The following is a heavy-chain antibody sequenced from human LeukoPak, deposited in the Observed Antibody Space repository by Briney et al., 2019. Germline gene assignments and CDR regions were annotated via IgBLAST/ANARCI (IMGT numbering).Heavy chain of an antibody. CDR2: ITPNTGGT. CDR1: GYTFTDYY. CDR3: ARDLRGGQSYYELEY. V-gene: IGHV1-2*02. J-gene: IGHJ4*02. D-gene: IGHD3-22*01. Sequence: GASVKVSCKTSGYTFTDYYIHWVRQAPGLGLEWMGWITPNTGGTNYAQRFQGGVTMTRDTSIKKDYMELSRLRFDDTAVYYCARDLRGGQSYYELEYWGQGTLVTVSS.